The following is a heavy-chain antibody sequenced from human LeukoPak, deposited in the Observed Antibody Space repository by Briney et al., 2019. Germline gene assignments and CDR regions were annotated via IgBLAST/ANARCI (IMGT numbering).Heavy chain of an antibody. J-gene: IGHJ4*02. V-gene: IGHV3-21*05. Sequence: PGGSLRLSCAASGFTFSDDSMNWVRRAPGRGLEWISYIGLASGFVSYADSVKGRFSISSDTARNSVYLQMSSLRAEDTAVYYCARDHNWAFDSWGQGTLVTVSS. CDR1: GFTFSDDS. D-gene: IGHD1-20*01. CDR2: IGLASGFV. CDR3: ARDHNWAFDS.